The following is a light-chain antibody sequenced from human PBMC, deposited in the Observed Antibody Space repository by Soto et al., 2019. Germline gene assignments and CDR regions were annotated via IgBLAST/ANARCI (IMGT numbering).Light chain of an antibody. J-gene: IGLJ2*01. CDR3: QSSDSSNVV. Sequence: NFMLTQPHSVSESPGKTVTISCNRSSGSIASNYVQWYQQRPGSAPTTVIYEDNQRPSGVPDRFSGSIDSSSNSASLTISGLKTEDEADYYCQSSDSSNVVFGGGTKLTVL. CDR2: EDN. V-gene: IGLV6-57*04. CDR1: SGSIASNY.